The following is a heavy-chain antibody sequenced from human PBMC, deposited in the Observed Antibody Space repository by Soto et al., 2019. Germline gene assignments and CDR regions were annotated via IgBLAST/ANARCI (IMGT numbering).Heavy chain of an antibody. V-gene: IGHV3-23*01. CDR1: GFTFSSYA. Sequence: EVQLLESGGGLVQPGGSLRLSCAASGFTFSSYAMNWVRQAPGKGLEWVSVISGSGGSTYYADSVKGRFTISRDNSKNTLYLQRNSLRAEDTAVYYCAKRTTGTYFDYWGQGTLVTVSS. CDR2: ISGSGGST. CDR3: AKRTTGTYFDY. J-gene: IGHJ4*02. D-gene: IGHD1-1*01.